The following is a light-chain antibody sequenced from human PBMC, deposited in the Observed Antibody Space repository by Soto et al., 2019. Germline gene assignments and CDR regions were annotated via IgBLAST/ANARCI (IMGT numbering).Light chain of an antibody. CDR2: AAS. V-gene: IGKV3-20*01. J-gene: IGKJ2*01. CDR1: QSISSSY. CDR3: QQYGRSSYT. Sequence: EIVLTQSPGTLSLSPGERATLSCRASQSISSSYLAWYQQKPGQAPRLLIYAASSRATGLPDRFSGSGSGTDFTLTISILEPEDFAVYYWQQYGRSSYTFGQGTQLEIK.